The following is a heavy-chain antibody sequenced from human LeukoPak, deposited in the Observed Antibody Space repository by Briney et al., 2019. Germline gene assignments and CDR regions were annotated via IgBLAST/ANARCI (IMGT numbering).Heavy chain of an antibody. Sequence: GGSLRLSCVASGFTSSDYYMSWIRQAPGKGLEWVSYISSSGSSIYYADSVKGRFTISRDNAKNSLYLQMNSLRAEDTAVYYCARVNCSSTSCHPFDYWGREPWSPSPQ. D-gene: IGHD2-2*01. CDR2: ISSSGSSI. J-gene: IGHJ4*02. CDR1: GFTSSDYY. CDR3: ARVNCSSTSCHPFDY. V-gene: IGHV3-11*04.